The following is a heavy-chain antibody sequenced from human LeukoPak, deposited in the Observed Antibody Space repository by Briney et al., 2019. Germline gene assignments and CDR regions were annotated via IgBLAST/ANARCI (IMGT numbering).Heavy chain of an antibody. CDR3: ATNSGGRNDY. CDR2: TYGGDNA. V-gene: IGHV3-53*01. J-gene: IGHJ4*02. CDR1: GFTFEYHG. D-gene: IGHD3-16*01. Sequence: PGGSLRLSCAGSGFTFEYHGMSWVRQAPGKGLEWVSVTYGGDNADYADSVKGRFTISRDNSKNMVYLQMNSLRAEDTAIYYCATNSGGRNDYWGQGTLVTVSS.